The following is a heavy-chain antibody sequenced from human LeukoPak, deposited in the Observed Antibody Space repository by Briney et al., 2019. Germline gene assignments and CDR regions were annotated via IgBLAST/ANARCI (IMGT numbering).Heavy chain of an antibody. CDR1: GFSFSNAW. V-gene: IGHV3-15*01. D-gene: IGHD6-13*01. CDR3: ITEIVGAGMFNY. J-gene: IGHJ4*02. CDR2: IKSKSDGGTT. Sequence: GGSLRLSCAASGFSFSNAWMSWVRQAPGKGLEWVGRIKSKSDGGTTDYAAYVKGRFTISRDDKKNTLCLQMNSLKTEDTAVYYCITEIVGAGMFNYWGQGTLVTVSS.